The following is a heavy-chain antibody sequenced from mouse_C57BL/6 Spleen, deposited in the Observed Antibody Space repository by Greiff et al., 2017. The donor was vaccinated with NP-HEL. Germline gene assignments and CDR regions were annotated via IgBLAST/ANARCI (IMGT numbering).Heavy chain of an antibody. D-gene: IGHD2-5*01. CDR3: ARLYSNYVLAY. V-gene: IGHV1-50*01. J-gene: IGHJ3*01. CDR1: GYTFTSYW. Sequence: QVQLKQPGAELVKPGASVKLSCKASGYTFTSYWMQWVKQRPGQGLEWIGEIDPSDSYTNYNQKFKGKATLTVDTSSSTAYMQLSSLTSEDSAVYYCARLYSNYVLAYWGQGTLVTVSA. CDR2: IDPSDSYT.